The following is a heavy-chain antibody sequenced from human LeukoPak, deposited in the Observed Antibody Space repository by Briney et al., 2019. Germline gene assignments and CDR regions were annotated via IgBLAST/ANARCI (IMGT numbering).Heavy chain of an antibody. D-gene: IGHD1-26*01. V-gene: IGHV1-2*02. CDR1: GYTFTGNY. CDR3: ARGRQNSGSYSDAFDI. Sequence: ASVKVSCKASGYTFTGNYMHWVRQAPGQGLEWMGWINPNSGGTNYAQKFQGRVTMTRDTSIGTAYMELNRLRSDDTAVYYCARGRQNSGSYSDAFDIWGQGTVVTVSS. CDR2: INPNSGGT. J-gene: IGHJ3*02.